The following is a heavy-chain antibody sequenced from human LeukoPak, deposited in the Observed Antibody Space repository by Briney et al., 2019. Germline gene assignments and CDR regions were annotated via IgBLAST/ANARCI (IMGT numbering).Heavy chain of an antibody. V-gene: IGHV4-34*01. CDR3: ARGYGSGSYYYN. Sequence: SETLSLTCTVSGGSISSYYWSWIRQPPGKGLEWIGEINHSGSTNYNPSLKSRVTISVDTSKNQFSLQLSSVTAADTAVYYCARGYGSGSYYYNWGQGTLVTVSS. D-gene: IGHD3-10*01. CDR1: GGSISSYY. J-gene: IGHJ4*02. CDR2: INHSGST.